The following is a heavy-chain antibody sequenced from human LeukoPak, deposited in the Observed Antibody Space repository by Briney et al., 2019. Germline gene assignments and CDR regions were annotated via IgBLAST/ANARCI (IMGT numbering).Heavy chain of an antibody. D-gene: IGHD3-22*01. CDR3: ARVGGITMIVVLITDAFDI. CDR1: GGSFSGYY. CDR2: INQSGIT. Sequence: SETLSLTCAVYGGSFSGYYWNWIRQPPGKGLEWVGEINQSGITDYNSSLKSRVTISLDTSNNQFSLKLSSVTAADTAVYYCARVGGITMIVVLITDAFDIWGQGTMVTVSS. J-gene: IGHJ3*02. V-gene: IGHV4-34*01.